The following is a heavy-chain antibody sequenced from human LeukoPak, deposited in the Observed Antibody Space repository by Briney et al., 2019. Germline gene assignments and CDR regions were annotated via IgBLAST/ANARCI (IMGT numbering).Heavy chain of an antibody. V-gene: IGHV7-4-1*02. CDR3: ARAEVGATFWFDP. CDR1: GYTFTNYG. J-gene: IGHJ5*02. Sequence: ASVKVSCKASGYTFTNYGITWVRQAPGQGLEWMGWINTNTGNPTYAQGFTGRFVFSLDTSVSTAYLQISSLKAEDTAVYYCARAEVGATFWFDPWGQGTLVTVST. CDR2: INTNTGNP. D-gene: IGHD1-26*01.